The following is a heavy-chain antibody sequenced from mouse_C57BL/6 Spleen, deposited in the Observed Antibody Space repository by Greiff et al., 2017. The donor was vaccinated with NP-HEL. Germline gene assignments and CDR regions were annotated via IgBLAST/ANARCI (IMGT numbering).Heavy chain of an antibody. CDR3: ARVSDYLAWFAY. CDR1: GYAFSSYW. CDR2: IYPGDGDT. D-gene: IGHD2-4*01. J-gene: IGHJ3*01. V-gene: IGHV1-80*01. Sequence: VQLQQSGAELVKPGASVKISCKASGYAFSSYWMNWVKQRPGKGLEWIGQIYPGDGDTNYNGKFKGKATLTADKSSSTAYMQLSSLTSEDSAVYFCARVSDYLAWFAYWGQGTLVTVSA.